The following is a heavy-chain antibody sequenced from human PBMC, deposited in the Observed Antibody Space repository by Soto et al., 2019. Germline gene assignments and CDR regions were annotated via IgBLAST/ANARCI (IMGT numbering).Heavy chain of an antibody. Sequence: SDTLSLTCTVSGGSLSSGDYYWSWIRQPPGKGLEWIGYIYYSGSTYYNPSLKSRVTISVDTSKNQFSLKLSSVTAADTAVYYCARVGGFGATTIDYWGQGTLVTVSS. CDR2: IYYSGST. V-gene: IGHV4-30-4*02. CDR3: ARVGGFGATTIDY. D-gene: IGHD3-10*01. J-gene: IGHJ4*02. CDR1: GGSLSSGDYY.